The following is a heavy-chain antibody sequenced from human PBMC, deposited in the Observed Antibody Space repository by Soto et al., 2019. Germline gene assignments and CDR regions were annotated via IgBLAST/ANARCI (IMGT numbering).Heavy chain of an antibody. CDR1: GFSFGTYS. V-gene: IGHV3-21*01. CDR2: ISSTSTYI. CDR3: ARGKLSTGYMDV. Sequence: GGSLRLSCAASGFSFGTYSMYWVRQAPGKGLEWVSSISSTSTYIYYAASMRGRFTISRDNADNSLFLQMSSLRAEDTAVYYCARGKLSTGYMDVWGKGTTVTVSS. D-gene: IGHD3-10*01. J-gene: IGHJ6*03.